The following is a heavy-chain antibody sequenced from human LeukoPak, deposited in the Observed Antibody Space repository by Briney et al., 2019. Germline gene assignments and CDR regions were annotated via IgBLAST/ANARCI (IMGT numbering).Heavy chain of an antibody. CDR1: GDSVSGNIAA. CDR2: TYYRSKWYN. CDR3: ARSGGSGKNWFDP. J-gene: IGHJ5*02. D-gene: IGHD1-26*01. Sequence: SQTLSLTCAISGDSVSGNIAAWSWIRQSPSRGLEWLGRTYYRSKWYNDYAVSVKSRITINSDTSKNHFSLQLNSVTPDDTAVYYCARSGGSGKNWFDPWGQGTLVTVSS. V-gene: IGHV6-1*01.